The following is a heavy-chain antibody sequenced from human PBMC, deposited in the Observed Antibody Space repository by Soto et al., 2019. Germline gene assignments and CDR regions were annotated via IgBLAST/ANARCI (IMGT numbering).Heavy chain of an antibody. CDR1: GGTFSSYA. J-gene: IGHJ4*02. D-gene: IGHD2-15*01. V-gene: IGHV1-69*13. CDR3: AREGYCSGGSCYSSY. Sequence: SVKVSCKASGGTFSSYAISWVRQAPGQGLEWMGGIIPIFGTANYAQKFQGRVTITADESTSTAYMELSGLRSEDTAVYYCAREGYCSGGSCYSSYWGQGTLVTVSS. CDR2: IIPIFGTA.